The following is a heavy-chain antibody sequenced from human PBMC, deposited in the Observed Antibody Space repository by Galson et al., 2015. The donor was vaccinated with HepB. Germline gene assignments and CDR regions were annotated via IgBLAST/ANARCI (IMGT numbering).Heavy chain of an antibody. Sequence: SVKVSCKASGGTFSSYAISWVRQAPGQGLEWMGGIIPIFGTANYAQKFQGRVTITADESTSTAYMELSSLRSGDTAVYYCAGEEWFARNFDSWGQGALVTVSS. CDR3: AGEEWFARNFDS. J-gene: IGHJ4*02. CDR2: IIPIFGTA. CDR1: GGTFSSYA. D-gene: IGHD3-10*01. V-gene: IGHV1-69*13.